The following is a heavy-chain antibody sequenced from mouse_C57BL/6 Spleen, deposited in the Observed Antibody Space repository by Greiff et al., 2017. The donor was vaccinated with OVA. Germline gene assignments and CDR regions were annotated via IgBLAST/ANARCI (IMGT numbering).Heavy chain of an antibody. Sequence: EVKLVESGGGLVKPGGSLKLSCAASGFTFSDYGMHWVRQAPEKGLEWVAYISSGSSTIYYADTVKGRFTISRDNAKNTLFLQMTSLRSEDTAMYYCARRETAQAGAWFAYWGQGTLVTVSA. CDR2: ISSGSSTI. CDR3: ARRETAQAGAWFAY. CDR1: GFTFSDYG. V-gene: IGHV5-17*01. D-gene: IGHD3-2*02. J-gene: IGHJ3*01.